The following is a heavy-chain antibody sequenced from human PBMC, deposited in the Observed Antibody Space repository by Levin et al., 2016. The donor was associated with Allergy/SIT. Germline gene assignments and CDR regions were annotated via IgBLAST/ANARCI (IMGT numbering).Heavy chain of an antibody. J-gene: IGHJ4*02. D-gene: IGHD3-22*01. CDR1: GFTFNKYV. V-gene: IGHV3-23*01. CDR3: VKDDYDFRGYRSLDF. CDR2: ISTNGGET. Sequence: GESLKISCAASGFTFNKYVMNWVRQAPGKGPEWVSTISTNGGETFYADAVKGRVTISRDNSKNTLHLQMNSLRADDTALYYCVKDDYDFRGYRSLDFWGQGTLVTVSS.